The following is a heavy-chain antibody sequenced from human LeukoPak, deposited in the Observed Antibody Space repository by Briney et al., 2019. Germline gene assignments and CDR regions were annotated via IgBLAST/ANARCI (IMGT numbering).Heavy chain of an antibody. V-gene: IGHV3-7*03. Sequence: PGGSLRLSCAASGFTFSNYWMSWVRQAPGKGLEWVANIKPDGSEKYYVDSVKGRFTISRDNAKNSLYLQMNSLRAGDTAVYYCARRHTNTWYLDYWGQGTLVTVSS. CDR2: IKPDGSEK. CDR3: ARRHTNTWYLDY. J-gene: IGHJ4*02. CDR1: GFTFSNYW. D-gene: IGHD3-16*02.